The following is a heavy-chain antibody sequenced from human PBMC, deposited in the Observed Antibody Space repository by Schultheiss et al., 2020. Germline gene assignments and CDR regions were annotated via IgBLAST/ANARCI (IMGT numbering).Heavy chain of an antibody. D-gene: IGHD3-10*01. Sequence: SATLSLTCTVSGGSISSYYWSWIRQPPGKGLEWIRYVNYSWSSNYNPSLKSRVTISVDTSKNQFSLKLSSVTAADTAVYYCARVLGGSGSFYYYGMDVWGQGTTVTVAS. J-gene: IGHJ6*02. CDR2: VNYSWSS. CDR3: ARVLGGSGSFYYYGMDV. CDR1: GGSISSYY. V-gene: IGHV4-59*12.